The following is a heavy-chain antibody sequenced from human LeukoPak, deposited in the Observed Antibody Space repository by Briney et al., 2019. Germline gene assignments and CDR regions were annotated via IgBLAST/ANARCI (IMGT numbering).Heavy chain of an antibody. CDR2: ISAYNGNT. Sequence: GASMKVSCKASGYTFTSYGISWVRQAPGQGLEWMGWISAYNGNTNYAQKLQGRVTMTTDTSTSTAYMELRSLRSDDTAVYYCARFTYYYDSSGYFLDYWGQGTLVTVSS. CDR3: ARFTYYYDSSGYFLDY. V-gene: IGHV1-18*01. CDR1: GYTFTSYG. D-gene: IGHD3-22*01. J-gene: IGHJ4*02.